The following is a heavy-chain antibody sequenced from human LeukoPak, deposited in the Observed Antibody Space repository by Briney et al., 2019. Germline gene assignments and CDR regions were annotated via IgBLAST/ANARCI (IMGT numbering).Heavy chain of an antibody. V-gene: IGHV1-18*01. D-gene: IGHD3-10*01. J-gene: IGHJ4*02. Sequence: ASVTVSYKASGYTFTIYGISWVRQAPGQGLEWMGWISAYNGNTNYAQKLQGRVTITTDTSTSTAYMELRSLRSDDTAVYYCARDPYYYGSGSLYFDYWGQGTLVTVSS. CDR3: ARDPYYYGSGSLYFDY. CDR2: ISAYNGNT. CDR1: GYTFTIYG.